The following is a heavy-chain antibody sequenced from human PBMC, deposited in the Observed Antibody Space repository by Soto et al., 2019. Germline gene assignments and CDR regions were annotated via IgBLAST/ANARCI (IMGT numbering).Heavy chain of an antibody. CDR3: ARGAYCSGGSCYWWFDP. CDR1: GDSVSSNSAA. V-gene: IGHV6-1*01. CDR2: TYYRSKWYN. D-gene: IGHD2-15*01. Sequence: QTLSLTCAISGDSVSSNSAAWNWIRQSPSRGLEWLGRTYYRSKWYNDYAVSVKSRITINPDTSKNQFSLQLNSVTPEDTAVYYCARGAYCSGGSCYWWFDPWGQGTLVTVSS. J-gene: IGHJ5*02.